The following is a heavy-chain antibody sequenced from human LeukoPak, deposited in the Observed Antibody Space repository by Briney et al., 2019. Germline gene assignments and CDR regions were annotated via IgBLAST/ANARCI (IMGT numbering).Heavy chain of an antibody. D-gene: IGHD6-13*01. CDR2: INQDGSVT. CDR1: GFSFSSYW. J-gene: IGHJ4*02. Sequence: GGSLRLSCTASGFSFSSYWMSWVRQTPEKGLEFVANINQDGSVTNYVDSLKGRCTISRDNAKKSLYLEIRSLRADDTALYYRARDPGSSSFDLWGQGTLVTVSS. V-gene: IGHV3-7*01. CDR3: ARDPGSSSFDL.